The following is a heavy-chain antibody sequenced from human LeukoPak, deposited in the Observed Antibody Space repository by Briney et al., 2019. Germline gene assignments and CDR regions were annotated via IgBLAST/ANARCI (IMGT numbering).Heavy chain of an antibody. J-gene: IGHJ4*02. Sequence: SETLSLTCTVSGGSISSSSYYWGWIRQTPGKGLEWIGSIYYSGSTYYNPSLKSRVTISVDTSKNQFSLKLSSVTAADTAVYYCARWNIAAAGIWSDWGQGTLVTASS. CDR2: IYYSGST. CDR1: GGSISSSSYY. V-gene: IGHV4-39*01. CDR3: ARWNIAAAGIWSD. D-gene: IGHD6-13*01.